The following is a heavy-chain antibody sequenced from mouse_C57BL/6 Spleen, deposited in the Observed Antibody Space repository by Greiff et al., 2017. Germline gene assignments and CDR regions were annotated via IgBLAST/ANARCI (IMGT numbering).Heavy chain of an antibody. J-gene: IGHJ3*01. CDR1: GFNIKDYY. V-gene: IGHV14-1*01. CDR2: IDPEDGDT. CDR3: TTERVGYPFAY. Sequence: VQLQQSGAELVRPGASVKLSCTASGFNIKDYYMHWVKQRPEQGLEWIGRIDPEDGDTEYAPKFQGKATMTADTSSNTAYLQLSSLTSEDTAVYYCTTERVGYPFAYWGQGTLVTVSA. D-gene: IGHD3-2*02.